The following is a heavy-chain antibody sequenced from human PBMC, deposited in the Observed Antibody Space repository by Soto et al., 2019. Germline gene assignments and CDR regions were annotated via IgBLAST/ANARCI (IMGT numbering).Heavy chain of an antibody. V-gene: IGHV4-31*03. Sequence: QVQLQESGPGLVKPSQTLSLTCIVSGGSIRSADHYWSWIRQHPGKGLEWIGYIYYGGSTYYNPSLKSRVNISAEMSKNQFALKLSSVTVADRAVYYCARASRAGAFDIWGQGTLVTVSS. CDR2: IYYGGST. CDR1: GGSIRSADHY. CDR3: ARASRAGAFDI. J-gene: IGHJ3*02.